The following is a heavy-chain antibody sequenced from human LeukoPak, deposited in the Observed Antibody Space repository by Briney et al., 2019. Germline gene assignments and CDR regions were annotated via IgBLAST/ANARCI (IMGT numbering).Heavy chain of an antibody. CDR2: ISSSSSYI. CDR3: AREGDDYGDYVETL. Sequence: GGSLRLSCAASGFTFSSYSINWVRQAPGKGLEWVSSISSSSSYIYYADSVKGRFTISRDNAKNSLYPQMNSLRAEDTAVYYCAREGDDYGDYVETLWGQGTLVTVSS. J-gene: IGHJ4*02. V-gene: IGHV3-21*01. D-gene: IGHD4-17*01. CDR1: GFTFSSYS.